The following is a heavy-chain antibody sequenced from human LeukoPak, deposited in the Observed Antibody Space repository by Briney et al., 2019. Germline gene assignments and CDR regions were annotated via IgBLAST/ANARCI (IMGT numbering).Heavy chain of an antibody. Sequence: SETLSLTCPVSGGSISSGGYYWSWLRQHPGKGLEWIGYIYYSGSTYYNPSLKSRVTISVDTSKNQFSLKLSSVTAADTAVYYCARDPTVVLGWFDPWGQGTLVTVSS. V-gene: IGHV4-31*03. D-gene: IGHD4-23*01. CDR2: IYYSGST. J-gene: IGHJ5*02. CDR3: ARDPTVVLGWFDP. CDR1: GGSISSGGYY.